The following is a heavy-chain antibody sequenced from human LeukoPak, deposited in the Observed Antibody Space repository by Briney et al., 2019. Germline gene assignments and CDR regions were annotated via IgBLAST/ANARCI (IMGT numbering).Heavy chain of an antibody. CDR1: GGSFSGYY. V-gene: IGHV4-34*01. J-gene: IGHJ4*02. Sequence: SETLSLTCAVYGGSFSGYYWSWIRQPPGKGLEWIGSIYYSGSTYYNPSLKSRVTISVDTSKNQFSLKLSSVTAADTAVYYCASQVLLWFGELNGIDYWGQGTLVTVSS. CDR2: IYYSGST. D-gene: IGHD3-10*01. CDR3: ASQVLLWFGELNGIDY.